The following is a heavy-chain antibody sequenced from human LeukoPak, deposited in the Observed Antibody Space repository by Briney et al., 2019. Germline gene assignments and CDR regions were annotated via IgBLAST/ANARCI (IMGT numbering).Heavy chain of an antibody. D-gene: IGHD1-26*01. Sequence: GGSLRHSCAASGFTFSTYTMNWVRQAPGKGLEWVSYISSSSSGIYYADSVKGRFTISRDNAKNSLYLQMNSLRDEDTAVYYCARSKWRKFDSWGQGTLLTVSS. J-gene: IGHJ4*02. V-gene: IGHV3-48*02. CDR3: ARSKWRKFDS. CDR1: GFTFSTYT. CDR2: ISSSSSGI.